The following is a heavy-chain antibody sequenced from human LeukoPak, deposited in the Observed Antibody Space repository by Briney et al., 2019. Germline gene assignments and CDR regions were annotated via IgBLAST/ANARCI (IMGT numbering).Heavy chain of an antibody. CDR3: AKGLMVRGVISYYYYGMDV. CDR1: GFIFNSYG. V-gene: IGHV3-23*01. D-gene: IGHD3-10*01. CDR2: ISGSGGST. J-gene: IGHJ6*02. Sequence: GGSLRLSCAASGFIFNSYGMHWVRQAPGKGLEWVSAISGSGGSTYYADSVKGRFTISRDNSKNTLYLQMNSLRAEDTAVYYCAKGLMVRGVISYYYYGMDVWGQGTTVTVSS.